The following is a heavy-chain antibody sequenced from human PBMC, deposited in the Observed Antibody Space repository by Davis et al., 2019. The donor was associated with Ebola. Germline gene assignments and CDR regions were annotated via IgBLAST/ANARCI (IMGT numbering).Heavy chain of an antibody. J-gene: IGHJ4*02. CDR1: GSPITDHA. Sequence: ASVKVSCKASGSPITDHAITWVRQAPGQGLEWMGWVSGNNGKTDYAQKFQGRVTMTTDTSTSTAYMELRSLRSDDTAVYYCARVVGATEIDYWGQGTLVTVSS. CDR3: ARVVGATEIDY. D-gene: IGHD1-26*01. V-gene: IGHV1-18*01. CDR2: VSGNNGKT.